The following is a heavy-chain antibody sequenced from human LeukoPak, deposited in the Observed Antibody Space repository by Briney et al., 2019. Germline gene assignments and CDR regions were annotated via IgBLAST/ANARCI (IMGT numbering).Heavy chain of an antibody. CDR1: GYTFTSYY. J-gene: IGHJ4*02. V-gene: IGHV1-46*01. D-gene: IGHD3-22*01. CDR3: ARDLYYYDSYTGLGFDY. Sequence: GGSLKLSCKASGYTFTSYYMHWVRQAPGQGLEWMARINPSGGSTSYAQKFQGRVTMTRDTSTSTVYMELSSLRSEDTAVYYCARDLYYYDSYTGLGFDYWGQGTLVTVSS. CDR2: INPSGGST.